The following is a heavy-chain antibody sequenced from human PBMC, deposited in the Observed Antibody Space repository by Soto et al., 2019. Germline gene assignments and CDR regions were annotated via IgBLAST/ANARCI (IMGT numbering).Heavy chain of an antibody. Sequence: SETLSLTFAVSCVSISRFYLWSWVRQPPGEGLEWIGEIYHSGTTNHNPSLKSRVTISLDKSKNQFSLKLSSVTAADTAVYYCARDKITGLFDYWGQGTLVTVSS. CDR3: ARDKITGLFDY. CDR2: IYHSGTT. CDR1: CVSISRFYL. J-gene: IGHJ4*02. D-gene: IGHD2-8*02. V-gene: IGHV4-4*02.